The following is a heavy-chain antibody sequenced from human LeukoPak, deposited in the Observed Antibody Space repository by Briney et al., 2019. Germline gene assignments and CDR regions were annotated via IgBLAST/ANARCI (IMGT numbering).Heavy chain of an antibody. CDR1: GFTFSSYS. V-gene: IGHV3-21*01. CDR3: ARVGPYCGGDCYPDYFDS. J-gene: IGHJ4*02. CDR2: ISSSSRYI. D-gene: IGHD2-21*02. Sequence: AGGSLRLSCAASGFTFSSYSMNWVRQAPGKGLEWVSSISSSSRYIYYADSVKGRFTISRDNAKNSLYLQMNSLRAEDTAVYYCARVGPYCGGDCYPDYFDSWGQGTLVTVS.